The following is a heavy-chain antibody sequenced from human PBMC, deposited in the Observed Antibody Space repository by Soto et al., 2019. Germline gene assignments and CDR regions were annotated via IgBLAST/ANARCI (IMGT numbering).Heavy chain of an antibody. CDR2: ITGSGRDT. CDR3: AKNGLDNSPSAIDS. Sequence: GSLRLSCAASGFTFINNVLSCVLQSPGKGLDWVSGITGSGRDTYYADSVKGRFTISRDNSKNMVFLQMNSLRAEDTALYYCAKNGLDNSPSAIDSWGPGTLVTVSS. CDR1: GFTFINNV. J-gene: IGHJ4*02. V-gene: IGHV3-23*01. D-gene: IGHD2-8*01.